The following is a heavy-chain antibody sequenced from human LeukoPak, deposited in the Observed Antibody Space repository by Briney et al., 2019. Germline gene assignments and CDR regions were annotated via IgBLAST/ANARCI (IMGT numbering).Heavy chain of an antibody. D-gene: IGHD4-23*01. Sequence: GGSLRLSCAASGFIFTDYWMYWVRQAPGRGLAWVANIKEDGSEKNYVDSVKGRFTISRDNAKNSVYLQMNSLRVEDTAVYYCATGGGGVHYWGQGTLVIVSS. V-gene: IGHV3-7*01. CDR2: IKEDGSEK. CDR1: GFIFTDYW. CDR3: ATGGGGVHY. J-gene: IGHJ4*02.